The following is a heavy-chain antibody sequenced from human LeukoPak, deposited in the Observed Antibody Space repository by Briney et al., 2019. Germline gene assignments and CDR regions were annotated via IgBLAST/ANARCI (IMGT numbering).Heavy chain of an antibody. V-gene: IGHV4-39*07. J-gene: IGHJ4*02. Sequence: KASETLSLTCTVSGVSISSSSYYWGWICQPPGKGLEWIGSIYYSESTYYNPSLKSRVTISVDTSKNPFSLKLSSVTAADTAVYYCARGRDIVVVPAAMSFDYWGQGTLVTVSS. CDR1: GVSISSSSYY. CDR3: ARGRDIVVVPAAMSFDY. D-gene: IGHD2-2*01. CDR2: IYYSEST.